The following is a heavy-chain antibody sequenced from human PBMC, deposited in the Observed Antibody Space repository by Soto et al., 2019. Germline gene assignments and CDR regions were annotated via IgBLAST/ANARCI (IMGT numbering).Heavy chain of an antibody. CDR2: ISSSGGST. V-gene: IGHV3-23*01. Sequence: GGSLRLSCAVSGFTFSSYAMSWVRQAPGKGLEWVSAISSSGGSTYYADSVKGRFTISRDNSKNTLYLQMNSLRADYTALFYFANGDSGYDWPGYFDYWGQGTLVTVSS. J-gene: IGHJ4*02. D-gene: IGHD5-12*01. CDR3: ANGDSGYDWPGYFDY. CDR1: GFTFSSYA.